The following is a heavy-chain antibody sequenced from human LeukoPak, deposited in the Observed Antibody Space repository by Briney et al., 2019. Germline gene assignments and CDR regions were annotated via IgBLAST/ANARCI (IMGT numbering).Heavy chain of an antibody. V-gene: IGHV1-3*01. Sequence: GASVKVSCKASGYTFTSYAMHWVRQAPGQRLEWMGWINAGNGNTKYSQKLQGRVTMTTDTSTSTAYMELRSLRSDDTAVYYCAAIAADYFDYWGQGTLVTVSS. CDR1: GYTFTSYA. CDR3: AAIAADYFDY. CDR2: INAGNGNT. J-gene: IGHJ4*02.